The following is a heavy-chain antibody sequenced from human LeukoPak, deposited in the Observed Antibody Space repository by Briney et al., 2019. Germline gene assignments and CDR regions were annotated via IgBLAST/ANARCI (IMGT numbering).Heavy chain of an antibody. CDR2: IYTSGST. CDR3: ARDLGGDYFDY. J-gene: IGHJ4*02. CDR1: GGSISSGSYY. D-gene: IGHD1-26*01. V-gene: IGHV4-61*02. Sequence: ASQTLSLTCTVSGGSISSGSYYWSWIRQPAGKGLEWIGRIYTSGSTNYNPSLKSRVTISVDTSKNQFPLKLSSVTAADTAVYYCARDLGGDYFDYWGQGTLVTVSS.